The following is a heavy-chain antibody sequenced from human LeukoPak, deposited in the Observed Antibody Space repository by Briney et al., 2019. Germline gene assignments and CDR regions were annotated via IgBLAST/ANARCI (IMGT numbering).Heavy chain of an antibody. CDR2: IYTSGST. D-gene: IGHD5-12*01. Sequence: SETLSLTCTVSGGSISSYYWSWIRQPPGKGLEWIGYIYTSGSTNYNPSLKSRVTISVDTSKNQFSLKLSSVTAADTAVYYCARNRGYDDSYYYYYMDVWGKGTTVTVS. V-gene: IGHV4-4*09. J-gene: IGHJ6*03. CDR1: GGSISSYY. CDR3: ARNRGYDDSYYYYYMDV.